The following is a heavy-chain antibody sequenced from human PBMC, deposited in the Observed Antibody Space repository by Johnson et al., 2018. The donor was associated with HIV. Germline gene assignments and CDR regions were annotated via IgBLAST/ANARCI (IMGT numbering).Heavy chain of an antibody. CDR1: GFTFSSYG. CDR3: VRDRSTYSGSYYG. CDR2: ISFDGRNK. V-gene: IGHV3-30*04. Sequence: QVQLVESGGGVVQPGRSLRLSCAASGFTFSSYGLHWVRQAPGKGLEWVAVISFDGRNKFYADSVKGRFTISRDNSKNTLYLQMNSLRAEDTAVYYCVRDRSTYSGSYYG. D-gene: IGHD1-26*01. J-gene: IGHJ6*01.